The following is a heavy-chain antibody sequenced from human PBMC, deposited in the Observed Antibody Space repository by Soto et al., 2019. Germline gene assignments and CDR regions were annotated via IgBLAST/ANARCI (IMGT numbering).Heavy chain of an antibody. CDR3: SADAQTIFGALMLHKNYMDI. D-gene: IGHD3-3*01. Sequence: VHLVESGGGLVNPGGSIRLSCAASGFSLNNAWMTCVRQAPGKGLEWIGRIESKNVGGTTDYAAPVKGRFTISRDDSKNTLYLQMTSLKIEDTAVYYCSADAQTIFGALMLHKNYMDIWGKGTTVTVSS. CDR2: IESKNVGGTT. CDR1: GFSLNNAW. V-gene: IGHV3-15*04. J-gene: IGHJ6*03.